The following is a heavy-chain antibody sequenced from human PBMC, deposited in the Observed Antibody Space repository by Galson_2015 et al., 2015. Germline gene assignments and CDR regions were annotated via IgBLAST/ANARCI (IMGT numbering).Heavy chain of an antibody. J-gene: IGHJ3*02. CDR2: MNPNSGNT. V-gene: IGHV1-8*01. CDR3: ARWGDDDAFDI. Sequence: MNPNSGNTGYAQKFQGRVTMTRNTSISTAYMELSSLRSEDTAVYYCARWGDDDAFDIWGQGTMVTVSS. D-gene: IGHD3-16*01.